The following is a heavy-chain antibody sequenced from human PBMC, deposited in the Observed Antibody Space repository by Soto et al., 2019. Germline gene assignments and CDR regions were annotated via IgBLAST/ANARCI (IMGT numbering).Heavy chain of an antibody. D-gene: IGHD3-10*01. J-gene: IGHJ5*02. CDR1: GFTFSSYA. V-gene: IGHV3-30-3*01. Sequence: QVQLVESGGGVVQPGRSLRLSCAASGFTFSSYAMHWVRQAPGKGLEWVAVISYDGSNKYYADSGKGRFTIPRDNSKNTLYLQMNSLRAEATAVYYCARDSTAVLLWFGDQLGGNWFDPWGQGTLVTVSS. CDR3: ARDSTAVLLWFGDQLGGNWFDP. CDR2: ISYDGSNK.